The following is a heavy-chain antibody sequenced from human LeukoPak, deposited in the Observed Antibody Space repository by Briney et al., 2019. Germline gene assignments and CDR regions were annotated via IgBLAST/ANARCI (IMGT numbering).Heavy chain of an antibody. CDR1: GGSISSGGYS. D-gene: IGHD6-6*01. V-gene: IGHV4-30-2*01. CDR3: ARDFIWYSSSSGFDY. J-gene: IGHJ4*02. Sequence: SETLSLTCAVSGGSISSGGYSWSWIRQPPGKGLEWIGYIYHSGSTYYNPSLKSRVTMSVDTSKNQFSLKLSSVTAADTAVYYCARDFIWYSSSSGFDYWGQGTLVTVSS. CDR2: IYHSGST.